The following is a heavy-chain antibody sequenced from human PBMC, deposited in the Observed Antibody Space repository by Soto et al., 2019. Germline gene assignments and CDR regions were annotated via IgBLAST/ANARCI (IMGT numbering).Heavy chain of an antibody. Sequence: QVQLVESGGGVVQPGRSLGLSCAACGFTFNTYGMHWVRQAPGKGLEWVAAISYDGIYQYYADSVKGRFTISRDNYKNTLSEQINCLRAEDTAVYYCARSPQPTRGIHWYFDFWGRGILVTVSS. J-gene: IGHJ2*01. V-gene: IGHV3-30*03. CDR2: ISYDGIYQ. CDR3: ARSPQPTRGIHWYFDF. D-gene: IGHD2-2*01. CDR1: GFTFNTYG.